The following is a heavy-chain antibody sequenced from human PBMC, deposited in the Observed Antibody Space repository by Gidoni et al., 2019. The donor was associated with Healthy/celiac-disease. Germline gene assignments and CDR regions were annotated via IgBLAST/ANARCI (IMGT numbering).Heavy chain of an antibody. Sequence: QLQLQESGSGLVKPSQTLSLTCAVSGCSISSGGYSWSWIRQPPGKGLEWIGYIYHSGSTYYNPSLKSRVTISVDRSKNQFSLKLSSVTAADTAVYYCARANTIFGLYYMDVWGKGTTVTVSS. V-gene: IGHV4-30-2*01. CDR2: IYHSGST. CDR3: ARANTIFGLYYMDV. D-gene: IGHD3-3*01. J-gene: IGHJ6*03. CDR1: GCSISSGGYS.